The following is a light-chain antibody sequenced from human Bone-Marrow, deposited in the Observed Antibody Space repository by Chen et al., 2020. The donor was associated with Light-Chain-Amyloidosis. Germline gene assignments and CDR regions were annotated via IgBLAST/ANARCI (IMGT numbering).Light chain of an antibody. V-gene: IGLV2-14*01. CDR2: EVT. CDR1: SRDVGGDNH. Sequence: QSALTHPASLSGAPGQSSTISCPGTSRDVGGDNHVSWYQPHPDKAPKLMIYEVTNRPSWVPDRFSGPKSDNTASLTISGLQTEDEADYFCSSYTITNTLVFGSGTRVTVL. CDR3: SSYTITNTLV. J-gene: IGLJ1*01.